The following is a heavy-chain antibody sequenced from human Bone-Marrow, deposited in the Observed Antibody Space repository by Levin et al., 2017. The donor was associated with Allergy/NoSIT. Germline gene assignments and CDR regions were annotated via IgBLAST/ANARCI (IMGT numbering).Heavy chain of an antibody. D-gene: IGHD3-10*01. V-gene: IGHV3-53*01. CDR3: ARGWFGELLSH. J-gene: IGHJ4*02. CDR2: IYSGGST. CDR1: GFTVSSNY. Sequence: HVESLKISCAASGFTVSSNYMSWVRQAPGKGPEWVSVIYSGGSTYYADSVKGRFTISRDNSKNTLYLHMNSLRAEDTAVYYCARGWFGELLSHWGQGTLVTVSS.